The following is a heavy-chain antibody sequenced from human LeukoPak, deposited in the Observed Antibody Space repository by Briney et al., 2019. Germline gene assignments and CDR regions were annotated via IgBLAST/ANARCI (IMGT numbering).Heavy chain of an antibody. CDR2: INSDGSST. V-gene: IGHV3-74*01. J-gene: IGHJ4*02. CDR3: ARIASHSSSWYDGGY. D-gene: IGHD6-13*01. Sequence: GGPLRLSCSASGFTFSRHWMHWVRQAPGKGLVWVSRINSDGSSTTYADSVKGRFTISRDNAKNTLYLQMNSLRAEDTGVYYCARIASHSSSWYDGGYWGQGTLVTVSS. CDR1: GFTFSRHW.